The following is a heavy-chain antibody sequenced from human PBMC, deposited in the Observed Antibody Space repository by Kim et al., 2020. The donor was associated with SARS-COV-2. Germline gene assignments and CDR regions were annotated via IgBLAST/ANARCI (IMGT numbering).Heavy chain of an antibody. CDR2: IYYSGST. CDR3: AREQLGAFDI. D-gene: IGHD6-13*01. J-gene: IGHJ3*02. V-gene: IGHV4-59*01. Sequence: SETLSLTCTVSGGSISSYYWSWIRQPPGKGLEWIGYIYYSGSTNYNPSLKSRVTISVDTSKNQFSLKLSSVTAADTAVYYCAREQLGAFDIWGQGTMVTV. CDR1: GGSISSYY.